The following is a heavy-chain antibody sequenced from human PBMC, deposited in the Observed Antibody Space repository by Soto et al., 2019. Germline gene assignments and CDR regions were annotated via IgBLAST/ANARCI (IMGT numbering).Heavy chain of an antibody. V-gene: IGHV3-9*01. CDR3: AISQDRGGRTKSIY. CDR1: GFTFDDNA. D-gene: IGHD3-16*01. Sequence: GGSLRLSCAVSGFTFDDNAMHWVRQAPEKGLEWVSGINWKSDIGYADSVKGRFTISRDNAENSLYLQMNSLRAEDTALYYCAISQDRGGRTKSIYWGQGTQVTVSS. CDR2: INWKSDI. J-gene: IGHJ4*02.